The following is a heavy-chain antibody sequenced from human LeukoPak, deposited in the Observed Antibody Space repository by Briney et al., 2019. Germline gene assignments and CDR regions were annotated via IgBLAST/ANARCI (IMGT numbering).Heavy chain of an antibody. CDR3: ARGRTVTTRRWFDP. CDR1: GGSFSGYY. Sequence: SETLSLTCAVYGGSFSGYYGSWIRQPPGKGLEWIGEINHSGSTNYNPSLKSRVTISVDTSKNQFSLKLSSVTAADTAVYYCARGRTVTTRRWFDPWGQGTLVTVSS. J-gene: IGHJ5*02. D-gene: IGHD4-17*01. V-gene: IGHV4-34*01. CDR2: INHSGST.